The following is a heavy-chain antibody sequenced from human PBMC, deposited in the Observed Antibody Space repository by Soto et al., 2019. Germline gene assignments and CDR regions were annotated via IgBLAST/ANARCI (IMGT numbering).Heavy chain of an antibody. D-gene: IGHD6-19*01. Sequence: PGESLKISCQGSGYRFTSYWIGWVRQIPGKGLEWMGIIYPGDSDTRYSPSFQGQVTISADKSISTAYLQWSSLKASDTAMYYCARHTTVAGYYYYYGMDVWGQGTTVTVSS. CDR1: GYRFTSYW. CDR3: ARHTTVAGYYYYYGMDV. J-gene: IGHJ6*02. V-gene: IGHV5-51*01. CDR2: IYPGDSDT.